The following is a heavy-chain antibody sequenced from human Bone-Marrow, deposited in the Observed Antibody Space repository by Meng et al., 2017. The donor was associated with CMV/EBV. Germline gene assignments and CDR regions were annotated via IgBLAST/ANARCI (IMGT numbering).Heavy chain of an antibody. Sequence: ASVKVSCKASGYTFTSYYMHRVRQAPGQGLEWMGIINPSGGSTSYAQKFQGRVTMTRDTSTSTVYMELSSLRSEDTAVYYCARGSGIAAAGRGGSYSIDYWGQGTLVTVSS. V-gene: IGHV1-46*01. CDR2: INPSGGST. CDR1: GYTFTSYY. CDR3: ARGSGIAAAGRGGSYSIDY. D-gene: IGHD6-13*01. J-gene: IGHJ4*02.